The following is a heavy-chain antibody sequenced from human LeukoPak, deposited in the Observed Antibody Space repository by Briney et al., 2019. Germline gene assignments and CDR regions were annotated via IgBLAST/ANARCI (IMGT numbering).Heavy chain of an antibody. Sequence: GRSLRLSCVASGFTFSNHWMNWVRQAPGRELEWVANIKQDGSEMKYVGSVEGRFTVSRDNAESSLYLQMNSLRVEDTAVYYCARGIRDDGSAYRAFDIWGQGTMVTVSS. D-gene: IGHD3-22*01. CDR3: ARGIRDDGSAYRAFDI. V-gene: IGHV3-7*03. CDR2: IKQDGSEM. CDR1: GFTFSNHW. J-gene: IGHJ3*02.